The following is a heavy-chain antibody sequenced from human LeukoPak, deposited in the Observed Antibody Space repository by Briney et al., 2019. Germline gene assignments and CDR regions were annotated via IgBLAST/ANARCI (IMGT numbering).Heavy chain of an antibody. Sequence: AGGSLRLSCAASGFTFSSYAMHWVRQAPGKGLEWVAVISYDGSNKYYADSVKGRFTISRDNSKNTLYLQMNSLRAEDTAAYYCARALYDSSGYCLDYWGQGTLVTVSS. CDR1: GFTFSSYA. J-gene: IGHJ4*02. CDR2: ISYDGSNK. D-gene: IGHD3-22*01. V-gene: IGHV3-30*04. CDR3: ARALYDSSGYCLDY.